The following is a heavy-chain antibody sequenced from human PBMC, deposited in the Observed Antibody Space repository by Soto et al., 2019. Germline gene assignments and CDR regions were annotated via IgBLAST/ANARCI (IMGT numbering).Heavy chain of an antibody. D-gene: IGHD3-22*01. Sequence: EVQLVESGGGLVQPGGSLRLSCAASGFTFSSYWMSWVRQAPGKGLEWVANIKQDGSEKYYVDSVKGRFTISRDNAKNSLNLQMNSLRAEDTAVYYCARVTDYYESSGYFDNWGQGTLVTVSS. CDR2: IKQDGSEK. CDR1: GFTFSSYW. J-gene: IGHJ4*02. V-gene: IGHV3-7*01. CDR3: ARVTDYYESSGYFDN.